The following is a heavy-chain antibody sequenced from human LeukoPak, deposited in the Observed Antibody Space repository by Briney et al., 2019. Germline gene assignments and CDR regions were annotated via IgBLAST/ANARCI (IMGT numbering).Heavy chain of an antibody. CDR3: ARAQLWLGWFDP. J-gene: IGHJ5*02. V-gene: IGHV1-46*01. CDR1: GYTFTSYY. Sequence: GASVKVSCKASGYTFTSYYMHWVRQAPGQGLEWMGIINPSGGSTSYAQKFQGRVTMTRDTSTSIVYMELSSLRSEDTAVYYCARAQLWLGWFDPWGQGTLVTVSS. CDR2: INPSGGST. D-gene: IGHD5-18*01.